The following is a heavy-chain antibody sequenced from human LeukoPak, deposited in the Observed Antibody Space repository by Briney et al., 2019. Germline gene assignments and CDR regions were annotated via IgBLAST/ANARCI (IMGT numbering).Heavy chain of an antibody. J-gene: IGHJ3*02. D-gene: IGHD6-13*01. Sequence: SVKVSCKASGATFSSYGISWVRHGPGQGLEWMGGIITIFGTANYAQTFQGRVTITADKSTTTAYMELSSLRSEDTAVYYCARDLFSDAAGNHDAFDIWGQGTMVTVSS. CDR2: IITIFGTA. V-gene: IGHV1-69*06. CDR1: GATFSSYG. CDR3: ARDLFSDAAGNHDAFDI.